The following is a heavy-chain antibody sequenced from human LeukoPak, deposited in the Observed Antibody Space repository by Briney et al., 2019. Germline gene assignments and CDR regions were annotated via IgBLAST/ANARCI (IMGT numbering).Heavy chain of an antibody. V-gene: IGHV3-9*01. J-gene: IGHJ4*02. CDR2: ISWNSGSI. CDR3: AKDYYDSSGYLFDY. CDR1: GFTFDDYA. Sequence: GGSLRLSCAASGFTFDDYAMHWVRQAPGKGLEWVSGISWNSGSIGYADSVKGRFTTSRDNAKNSLYLQMNSLRAEDTALYYCAKDYYDSSGYLFDYWGQGTLVTVSS. D-gene: IGHD3-22*01.